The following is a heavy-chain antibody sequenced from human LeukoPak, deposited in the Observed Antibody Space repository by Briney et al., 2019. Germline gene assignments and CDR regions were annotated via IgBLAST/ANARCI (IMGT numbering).Heavy chain of an antibody. V-gene: IGHV3-7*01. CDR3: ARLSISVAGGDH. CDR2: IKKDGSEE. Sequence: GGSLRLSCTASGFSFSTSWMSWVRQTPGKGLEWVANIKKDGSEEYYVDSVKTRFTISRDNAKNSLYLQLNSLIVEDTAVYYCARLSISVAGGDHWGQGTLVTVSS. CDR1: GFSFSTSW. J-gene: IGHJ4*02. D-gene: IGHD6-19*01.